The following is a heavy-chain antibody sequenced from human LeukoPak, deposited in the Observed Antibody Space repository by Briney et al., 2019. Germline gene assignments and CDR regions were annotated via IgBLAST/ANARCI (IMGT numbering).Heavy chain of an antibody. D-gene: IGHD6-19*01. CDR1: GFTFSSYW. Sequence: GGSLSLSCAASGFTFSSYWMSWVRQAPGKGLEWVANIKQDGSEKYYVDSVKGRFTISRDNAKNSLYLQMNSLRAEDTAVYYCARERYSSGWYIIDPWGQGTLVTVSS. CDR3: ARERYSSGWYIIDP. J-gene: IGHJ5*02. V-gene: IGHV3-7*03. CDR2: IKQDGSEK.